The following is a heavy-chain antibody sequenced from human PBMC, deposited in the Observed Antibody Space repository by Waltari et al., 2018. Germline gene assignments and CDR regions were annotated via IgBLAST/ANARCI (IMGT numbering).Heavy chain of an antibody. CDR3: ASNKGWYGDGYFDN. CDR2: IYSGGDT. J-gene: IGHJ4*02. Sequence: EVQLVESGGGLIQPGGSLGLSWAASGFSFSSNYMSWVRQAPGKGPEWVSVIYSGGDTKYADSVKGRFIISRDNSKNMLYLQMNSLRADDTAVYYCASNKGWYGDGYFDNWGQGTLVTVSS. D-gene: IGHD6-19*01. CDR1: GFSFSSNY. V-gene: IGHV3-53*01.